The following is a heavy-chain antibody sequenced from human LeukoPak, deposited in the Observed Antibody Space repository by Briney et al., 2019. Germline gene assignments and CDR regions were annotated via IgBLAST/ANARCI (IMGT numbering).Heavy chain of an antibody. V-gene: IGHV3-48*01. CDR2: ISTSSSTI. J-gene: IGHJ4*02. CDR3: AGISGWYGSLIDY. Sequence: AGGSLRLSCAASGFTFSGYYMNWVRQAPGKGLEWCSYISTSSSTIDYADGVKGRFTISRDNAKNSLYLQMNSRRAEDTAVYYCAGISGWYGSLIDYWGQGTLVTVSS. CDR1: GFTFSGYY. D-gene: IGHD6-19*01.